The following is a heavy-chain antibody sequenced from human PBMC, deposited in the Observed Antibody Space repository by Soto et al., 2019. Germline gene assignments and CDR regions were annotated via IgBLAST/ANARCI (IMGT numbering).Heavy chain of an antibody. Sequence: QVQLVQSGAEVKKPGASVKVSCKASGYTFTSYGISWVRQAPGQGLEWMGWISAYNGNTNYAQKLQGRVTMTTDTSTSTAYMELRSLRSDDTAAYYCARDNGRGYSGYDDHAFDIWGQGTMVTVSS. CDR1: GYTFTSYG. V-gene: IGHV1-18*01. CDR2: ISAYNGNT. J-gene: IGHJ3*02. D-gene: IGHD5-12*01. CDR3: ARDNGRGYSGYDDHAFDI.